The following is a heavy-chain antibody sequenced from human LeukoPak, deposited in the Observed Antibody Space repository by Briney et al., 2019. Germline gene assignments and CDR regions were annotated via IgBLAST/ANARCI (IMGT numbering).Heavy chain of an antibody. V-gene: IGHV4-34*01. J-gene: IGHJ1*01. CDR1: GGSFSGYY. D-gene: IGHD3-10*01. CDR3: ARATYYYGSGSYRGYFQH. Sequence: SETLSLTCAVYGGSFSGYYWSWIRQPPGKGLEWIGEINHSGSTNYNPSLKSRVTISVDTSKNQFSLKLSSVTAADTAVYYCARATYYYGSGSYRGYFQHWGLGTLVTVSS. CDR2: INHSGST.